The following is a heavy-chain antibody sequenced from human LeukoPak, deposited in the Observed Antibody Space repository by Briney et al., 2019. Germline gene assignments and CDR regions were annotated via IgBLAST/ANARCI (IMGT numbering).Heavy chain of an antibody. CDR2: TSGSGAST. CDR1: GFTFSSYA. Sequence: PGGSRRLSCSASGFTFSSYAMTWVRQAPGKGLEWVSATSGSGASTYYADSVRGRFTISRDNSKNTLYLQMNSLRVEDTAVFYCAKGLGRRSSSWDMLNHWGQGTLVTVSS. D-gene: IGHD6-13*01. CDR3: AKGLGRRSSSWDMLNH. V-gene: IGHV3-23*01. J-gene: IGHJ5*02.